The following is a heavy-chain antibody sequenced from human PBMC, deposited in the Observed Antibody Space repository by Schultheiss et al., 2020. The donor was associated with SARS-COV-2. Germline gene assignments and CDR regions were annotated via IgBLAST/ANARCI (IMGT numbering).Heavy chain of an antibody. CDR1: GGTFSSYA. CDR3: AREWAYCSGGSCYLDY. Sequence: SVKVSCKASGGTFSSYAISWVRQAPGQGLEWMGGIIPIFGTANYAQKFQGRVTITADKSTSTAYMELSSLRSEDTAVYYCAREWAYCSGGSCYLDYWGHGTLVTVSS. D-gene: IGHD2-15*01. V-gene: IGHV1-69*06. J-gene: IGHJ4*01. CDR2: IIPIFGTA.